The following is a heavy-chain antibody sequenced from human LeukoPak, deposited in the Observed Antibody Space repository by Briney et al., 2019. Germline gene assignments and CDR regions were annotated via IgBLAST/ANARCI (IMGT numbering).Heavy chain of an antibody. CDR3: ARVSIMIFGAIMDY. J-gene: IGHJ4*02. D-gene: IGHD3-3*01. V-gene: IGHV3-66*01. CDR1: GFTVSSNY. Sequence: PGGSLRLSCAASGFTVSSNYMSWVRQAPGKGLEWVSVIYSGGSTYYADSVKGRFTISRDNSKNTLYLQMNSLRAEDTAVYYCARVSIMIFGAIMDYWGQGTLVTVSS. CDR2: IYSGGST.